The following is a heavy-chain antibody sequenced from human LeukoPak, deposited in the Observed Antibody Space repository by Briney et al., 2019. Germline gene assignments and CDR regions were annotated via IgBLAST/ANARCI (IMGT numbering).Heavy chain of an antibody. J-gene: IGHJ5*02. CDR3: ASLGAIAARLWFDT. CDR1: GFTFSSSA. CDR2: ISSSSSTI. D-gene: IGHD6-6*01. V-gene: IGHV3-48*01. Sequence: GGSLRLSCAASGFTFSSSAMSWVRQAPGKGLEWVSYISSSSSTIYYADSVKGRFTISRDNAKNSLYLQMNSLRAEDTAVYYCASLGAIAARLWFDTWGQGTLVTVSS.